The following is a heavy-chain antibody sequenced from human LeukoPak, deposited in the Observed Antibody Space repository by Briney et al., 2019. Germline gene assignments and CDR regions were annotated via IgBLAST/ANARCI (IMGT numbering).Heavy chain of an antibody. CDR3: AKGAAAGKVDWFDP. D-gene: IGHD6-13*01. CDR2: ITGYGAT. Sequence: GGSLRLSCAASGFTFSNFAMMWVRQAPGTGLQWVSTITGYGATFYADSVRGRFTIFRDTSMNTLFLQMDSLGAEDTAVYYCAKGAAAGKVDWFDPWGQGTLVTVSS. CDR1: GFTFSNFA. V-gene: IGHV3-23*01. J-gene: IGHJ5*02.